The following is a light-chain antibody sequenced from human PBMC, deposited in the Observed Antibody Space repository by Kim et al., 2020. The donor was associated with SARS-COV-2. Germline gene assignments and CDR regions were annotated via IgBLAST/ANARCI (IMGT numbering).Light chain of an antibody. CDR3: QQYGSSPYS. Sequence: LSPGEKANLSCRASQSVRSSYLAWDQQKPGQAPRLLIYGASSRATGIPDRFSGSGSGTDFTLTISRLEPEDFAVYYCQQYGSSPYSFGQGTKLEI. CDR2: GAS. CDR1: QSVRSSY. V-gene: IGKV3-20*01. J-gene: IGKJ2*03.